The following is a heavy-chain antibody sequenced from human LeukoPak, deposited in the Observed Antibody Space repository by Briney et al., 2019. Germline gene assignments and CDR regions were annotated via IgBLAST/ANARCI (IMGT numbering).Heavy chain of an antibody. J-gene: IGHJ4*02. D-gene: IGHD3-22*01. CDR1: GFTFSSYA. V-gene: IGHV3-23*01. CDR3: AKDTTMIVVVIPDY. CDR2: ISGSGGST. Sequence: GGSLRLSCAASGFTFSSYAMSWVRQAPGKGLEWVSAISGSGGSTYYADSVKGRFTISRDNSKNTLYLQMNSLRAEDTAVYYCAKDTTMIVVVIPDYWGQRTLVTVSS.